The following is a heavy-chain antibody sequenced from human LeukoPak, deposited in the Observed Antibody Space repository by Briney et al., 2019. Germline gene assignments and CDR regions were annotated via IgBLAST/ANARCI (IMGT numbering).Heavy chain of an antibody. D-gene: IGHD3-10*01. Sequence: PGGSLRLSCAASGFTFSSYWMSWVGQAPGKGLEWVANIKQDRSEDNYVDSVKGRFTISRDNAKNSLYLQMNSLRTEDTAVYYCARTGNYFDYWGQGTLVTVSS. J-gene: IGHJ4*02. CDR2: IKQDRSED. CDR3: ARTGNYFDY. V-gene: IGHV3-7*01. CDR1: GFTFSSYW.